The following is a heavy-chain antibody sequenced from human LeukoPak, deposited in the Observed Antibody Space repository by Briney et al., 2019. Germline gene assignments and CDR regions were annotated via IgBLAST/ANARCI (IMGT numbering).Heavy chain of an antibody. J-gene: IGHJ5*02. CDR3: ARELGGSYNWFDP. Sequence: ASVKVSCKTSGYTFTGYYILWLRQAPGQGLEWMGRINPDSGGTNFAQRFQGRVTLTRDTSISTAYMELSRLRSDDTAVYYCARELGGSYNWFDPWGQGTLVTVSS. V-gene: IGHV1-2*06. CDR2: INPDSGGT. D-gene: IGHD3-16*01. CDR1: GYTFTGYY.